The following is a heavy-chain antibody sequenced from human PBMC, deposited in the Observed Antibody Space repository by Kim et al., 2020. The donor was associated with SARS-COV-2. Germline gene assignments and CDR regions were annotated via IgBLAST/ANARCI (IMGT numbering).Heavy chain of an antibody. CDR2: INPNSGGT. Sequence: ASEKVSCKASGYTFTGYYMHWVRQAPGQGLEWMGWINPNSGGTNYAQKFQGRVTMTRDTSISTAYMELSRLRSDDTAVYYCAVLRGSGGSPPFDYWGQGTLVTVSS. CDR1: GYTFTGYY. J-gene: IGHJ4*02. CDR3: AVLRGSGGSPPFDY. D-gene: IGHD2-15*01. V-gene: IGHV1-2*02.